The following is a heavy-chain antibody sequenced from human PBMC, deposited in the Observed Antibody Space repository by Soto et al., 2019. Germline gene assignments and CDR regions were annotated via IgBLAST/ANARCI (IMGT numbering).Heavy chain of an antibody. V-gene: IGHV4-39*02. CDR1: GGSISSSSYY. Sequence: QLQLQESGPGLVKPSETLSLTCTVSGGSISSSSYYWGWLRQPPGKGLEWIGTIYFSGSTYYNPSLKSRVTISVDTSKNLFSLKLSSVTAADTAVYYCARRVLTGYSFLWFDPWGQRTLVTVSS. J-gene: IGHJ5*02. CDR3: ARRVLTGYSFLWFDP. CDR2: IYFSGST. D-gene: IGHD3-9*01.